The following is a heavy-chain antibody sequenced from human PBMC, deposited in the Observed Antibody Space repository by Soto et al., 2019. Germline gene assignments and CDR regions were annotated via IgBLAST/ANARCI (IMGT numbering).Heavy chain of an antibody. CDR1: GYTFTSYG. D-gene: IGHD1-26*01. CDR3: ARVVGVLGLWFYP. V-gene: IGHV1-18*01. Sequence: QVQLVQTGGEVKKPGASVKVSCKASGYTFTSYGISWVRQAPGQGLEWMGRISAYNGNTNNAQKLQGRVTMTTDTSTGTGYMDLRSPRSDDTAVYFCARVVGVLGLWFYPWGQGTLVTVSS. J-gene: IGHJ5*02. CDR2: ISAYNGNT.